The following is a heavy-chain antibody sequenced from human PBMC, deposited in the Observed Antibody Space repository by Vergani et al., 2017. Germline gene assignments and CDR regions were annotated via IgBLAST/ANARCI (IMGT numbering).Heavy chain of an antibody. J-gene: IGHJ6*02. CDR2: ISGSGGST. CDR1: GFTFNHYA. Sequence: EVQLLESGGDLVQPGGSLRLSCAASGFTFNHYAMNWVRQAPGKGLEWFSGISGSGGSTYYAGSVKGRFTISRDRSKNTLYLQMNSLSAGDTAVYYCAKANPRNRGYDYLYYYHAMDVWGQGTTVTVSS. V-gene: IGHV3-23*01. CDR3: AKANPRNRGYDYLYYYHAMDV. D-gene: IGHD5-12*01.